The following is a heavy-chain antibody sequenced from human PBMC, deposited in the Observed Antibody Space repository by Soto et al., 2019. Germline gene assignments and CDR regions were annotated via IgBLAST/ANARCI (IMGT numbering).Heavy chain of an antibody. V-gene: IGHV3-33*01. D-gene: IGHD3-10*01. CDR2: IWYDGSNK. CDR1: GFTFSSYG. Sequence: GGSLRLSCAASGFTFSSYGMHWVRQAPGKGLEWVAVIWYDGSNKYYADSVKGRFTISRDNSKNTLYLQMNSLRAEDTAVYYCARESEDVLLWFGEYGYFDYWGQGTLVTVSS. J-gene: IGHJ4*02. CDR3: ARESEDVLLWFGEYGYFDY.